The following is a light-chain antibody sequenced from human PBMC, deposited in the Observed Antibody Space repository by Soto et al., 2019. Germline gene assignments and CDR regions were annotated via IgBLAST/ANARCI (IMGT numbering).Light chain of an antibody. Sequence: QSALTQPASVSGSPGQSITISCTGTSSDVGGYNYVSWYQQHPGKATKLMIYEVSNRPSGVSNRFSGSKSGNTASLTISGLQAEDEADYYCSSSTSSLYGFGTGTQLTFL. J-gene: IGLJ1*01. CDR3: SSSTSSLYG. CDR2: EVS. CDR1: SSDVGGYNY. V-gene: IGLV2-14*01.